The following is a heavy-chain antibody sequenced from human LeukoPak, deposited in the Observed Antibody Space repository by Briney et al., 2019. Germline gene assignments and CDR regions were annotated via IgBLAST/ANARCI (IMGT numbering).Heavy chain of an antibody. CDR1: GYTFTGYY. CDR3: ARVGPAAVPYYYYYMDV. V-gene: IGHV1-2*02. Sequence: ASVKVSCKASGYTFTGYYMHWVRQASGQGLEWMGWINPNSGGTNYAQKFQGRVTMTRDTSISTAYMELSRLRSDDTAVYYCARVGPAAVPYYYYYMDVWGKGTTVTVSS. D-gene: IGHD6-13*01. CDR2: INPNSGGT. J-gene: IGHJ6*03.